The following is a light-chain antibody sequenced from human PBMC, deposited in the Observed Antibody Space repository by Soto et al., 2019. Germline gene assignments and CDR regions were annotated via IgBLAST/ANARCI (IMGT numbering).Light chain of an antibody. CDR1: QTITNY. Sequence: DLQLTQSPSSLSASVGDRVTITCRASQTITNYLAWYQQKPGKAPKLLIYTASTLQSGVPSRFSGSGSGTEFTLTISSLQPEDFATYYCQQLNSYPWTFGQGTKVDIK. CDR2: TAS. V-gene: IGKV1-9*01. CDR3: QQLNSYPWT. J-gene: IGKJ1*01.